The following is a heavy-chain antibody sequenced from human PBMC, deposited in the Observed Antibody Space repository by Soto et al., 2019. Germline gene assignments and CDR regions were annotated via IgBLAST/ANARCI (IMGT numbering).Heavy chain of an antibody. CDR2: ISGSGGST. CDR3: AKDLNGLSGYYYDY. Sequence: EVQLLESGGGLVQPGGSLRLSCAASGFTFSSYAMSWVRQAPGKGLEWVSAISGSGGSTYYADSVKGRFTISRDNSKNTLYLQMNSLRAEDTAVYYCAKDLNGLSGYYYDYWGQGTLVTVS. J-gene: IGHJ4*02. D-gene: IGHD3-9*01. V-gene: IGHV3-23*01. CDR1: GFTFSSYA.